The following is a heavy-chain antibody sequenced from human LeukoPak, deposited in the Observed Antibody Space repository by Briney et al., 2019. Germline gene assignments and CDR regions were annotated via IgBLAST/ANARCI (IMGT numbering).Heavy chain of an antibody. V-gene: IGHV3-23*01. J-gene: IGHJ4*02. CDR3: AKDRGSWSYGGFDY. Sequence: GGSLRLSCAASGFTFTKYAMSWVRQAAGKGLEWVSAIGGSGTKTFYAESVKGRFTISRDNSNNTLYLQMNSLRIEDTAVYYCAKDRGSWSYGGFDYWGQGILVTVSS. CDR2: IGGSGTKT. D-gene: IGHD1-26*01. CDR1: GFTFTKYA.